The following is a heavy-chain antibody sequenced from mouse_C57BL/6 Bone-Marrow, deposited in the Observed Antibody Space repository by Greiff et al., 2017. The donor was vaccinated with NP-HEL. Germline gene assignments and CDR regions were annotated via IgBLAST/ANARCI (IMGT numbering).Heavy chain of an antibody. V-gene: IGHV14-2*01. CDR2: IDPEDGET. D-gene: IGHD1-1*01. J-gene: IGHJ4*01. CDR3: ARNWITTVVATDAMDY. Sequence: VQLQQSGAELVKPGASVKLSCTASGFNITDYYMHWVKQRTEQGLEWIGRIDPEDGETKYAPKFQGKATITADTSSNTAYLQLSSLTSEDTAVYYCARNWITTVVATDAMDYWGQGTSVTVSS. CDR1: GFNITDYY.